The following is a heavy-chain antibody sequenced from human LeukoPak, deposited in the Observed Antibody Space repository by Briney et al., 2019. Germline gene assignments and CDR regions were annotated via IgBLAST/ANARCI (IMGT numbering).Heavy chain of an antibody. CDR2: INHSGGT. CDR1: GGSFSGYY. J-gene: IGHJ5*02. Sequence: SETLSLTCAVYGGSFSGYYWSWIRQPPGKGLEWIGEINHSGGTNYNPSLKSRVTISVDTSKNQFSLKLSSVTAADTAVYYCARDPPYSPWGQGTLVTVSS. CDR3: ARDPPYSP. D-gene: IGHD3-16*01. V-gene: IGHV4-34*01.